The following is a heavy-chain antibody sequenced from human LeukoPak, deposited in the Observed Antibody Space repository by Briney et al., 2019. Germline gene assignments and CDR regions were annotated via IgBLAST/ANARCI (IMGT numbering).Heavy chain of an antibody. CDR3: VRHRTGTTADY. D-gene: IGHD1-7*01. V-gene: IGHV4-59*08. CDR1: GVSISAYY. Sequence: SETLSLTCTVSGVSISAYYWSWIRQPPGKGLEWIGCIYCTGNTNNSPSLKSRVTISVDASKNQFSLTLTSVTAADTAVYYCVRHRTGTTADYWGQGTLVTVSS. CDR2: IYCTGNT. J-gene: IGHJ4*02.